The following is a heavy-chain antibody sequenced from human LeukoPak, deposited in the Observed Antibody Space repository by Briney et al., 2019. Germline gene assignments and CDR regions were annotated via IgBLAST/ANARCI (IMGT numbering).Heavy chain of an antibody. CDR2: INSDGSST. J-gene: IGHJ6*02. CDR3: ASGPSLAMAPWYYYGMDV. CDR1: GFTFSSYW. Sequence: GGSLRLSCAASGFTFSSYWMHWVRQAPGKGVVWVSRINSDGSSTSYADSVKGRFTISRDNAKNTLYLQMNSLRAEDTAVYYCASGPSLAMAPWYYYGMDVWGQGTTVTVSS. D-gene: IGHD5-18*01. V-gene: IGHV3-74*01.